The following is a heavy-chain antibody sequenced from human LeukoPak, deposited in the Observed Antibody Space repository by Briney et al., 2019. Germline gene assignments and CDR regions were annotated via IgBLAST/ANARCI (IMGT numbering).Heavy chain of an antibody. CDR2: IYPGDFDT. J-gene: IGHJ4*02. CDR3: ARLLKGRNVVVPAALHN. V-gene: IGHV5-51*01. CDR1: GYSFTSYW. Sequence: GESLKISCETSGYSFTSYWIGWVRQMPGKGLEWMGIIYPGDFDTRYSPSFQGQVTISADKSISTAYMQWISLEASDTAMYYCARLLKGRNVVVPAALHNWGQGTLVTVSS. D-gene: IGHD2-2*02.